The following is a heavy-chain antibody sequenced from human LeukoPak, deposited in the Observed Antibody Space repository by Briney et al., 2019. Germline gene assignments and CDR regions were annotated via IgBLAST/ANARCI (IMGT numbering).Heavy chain of an antibody. Sequence: GGSLRLSCAASGFTFSSYGMHWVRQAPGKGLEWVAVISYDGSNKYYADSVKGRFTISRDNSKNTLYLQMNSLRAEDTPVYYCAKDLFDYWGQGTLVTVSS. J-gene: IGHJ4*02. V-gene: IGHV3-30*18. CDR1: GFTFSSYG. CDR2: ISYDGSNK. CDR3: AKDLFDY.